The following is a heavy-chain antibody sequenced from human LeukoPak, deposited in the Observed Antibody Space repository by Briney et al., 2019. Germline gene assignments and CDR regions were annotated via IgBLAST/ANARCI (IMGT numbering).Heavy chain of an antibody. Sequence: SETLSLTCTVSGGSINNSPYSWGWIRQPPGKGLEWIGSIAYSGSTYYNPSLKSRVTISVDTSKNQFSLKLSSVTAADTAVYYCARDAHSYGYPLGQGTLVTVSS. J-gene: IGHJ5*02. CDR2: IAYSGST. CDR3: ARDAHSYGYP. CDR1: GGSINNSPYS. V-gene: IGHV4-39*07. D-gene: IGHD5-18*01.